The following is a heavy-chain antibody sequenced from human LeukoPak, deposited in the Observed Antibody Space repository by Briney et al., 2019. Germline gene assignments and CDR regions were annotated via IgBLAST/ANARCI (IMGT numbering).Heavy chain of an antibody. D-gene: IGHD4-23*01. J-gene: IGHJ3*02. CDR1: GGSISSYY. CDR3: ARDLGYGGLAFDI. CDR2: IYYSGST. Sequence: SETLSLTCTVSGGSISSYYLSWIRQPPGKGLEWIGYIYYSGSTNYNPSLKSRVTISVDTSKNQFSLKLSSVTAADTAVYYCARDLGYGGLAFDIWGRGTMVTVSS. V-gene: IGHV4-59*01.